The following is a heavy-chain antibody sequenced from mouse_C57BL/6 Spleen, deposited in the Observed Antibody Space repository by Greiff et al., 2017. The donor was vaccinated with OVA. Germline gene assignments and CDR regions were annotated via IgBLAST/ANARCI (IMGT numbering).Heavy chain of an antibody. CDR1: GYTFTSYW. Sequence: QVQLQQPGAELVRPGSSVKLSCKASGYTFTSYWMHWVKQRPIQGLEWIGNIDPSDSETHYNQKFKDKATLTVDKSSSTAYKQLSSLTSEDSAVYYCALTTGRGRGYFDVWGTGTTVTVSS. CDR3: ALTTGRGRGYFDV. CDR2: IDPSDSET. D-gene: IGHD1-1*01. V-gene: IGHV1-52*01. J-gene: IGHJ1*03.